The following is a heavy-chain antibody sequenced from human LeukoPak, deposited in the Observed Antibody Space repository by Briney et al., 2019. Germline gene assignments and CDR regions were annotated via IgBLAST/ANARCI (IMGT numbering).Heavy chain of an antibody. CDR3: ARGSHDSSSWYVLDY. J-gene: IGHJ4*02. CDR2: IKPDGSEK. Sequence: GGSLRLSCAASGFTFNNFWMTWLRQAPGKGLEWVANIKPDGSEKSYVDSVKGRFTISRDNSKTTPYLQMNSLRAEDTAVYYCARGSHDSSSWYVLDYWGQGTLVTVSS. V-gene: IGHV3-7*01. CDR1: GFTFNNFW. D-gene: IGHD6-13*01.